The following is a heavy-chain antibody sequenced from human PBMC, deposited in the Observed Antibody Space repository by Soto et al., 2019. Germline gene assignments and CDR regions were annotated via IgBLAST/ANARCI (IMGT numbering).Heavy chain of an antibody. Sequence: QVQLQESGPGLVKPSETLSLTCTVSGGSISSDYWSWIRQPQGTGLELNGYIYYRGSINYNPSLKSRVTISVATAKNQFSLSLSSVTAADTAMYYCARCNWYCDLWGRGTLVTVSS. CDR3: ARCNWYCDL. J-gene: IGHJ2*01. CDR1: GGSISSDY. CDR2: IYYRGSI. V-gene: IGHV4-59*01.